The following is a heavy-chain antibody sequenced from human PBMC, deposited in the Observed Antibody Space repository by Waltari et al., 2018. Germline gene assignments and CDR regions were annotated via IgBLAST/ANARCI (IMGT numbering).Heavy chain of an antibody. V-gene: IGHV4-39*07. D-gene: IGHD3-16*01. CDR1: GGSIISSSYY. J-gene: IGHJ4*02. CDR2: IYYNGTT. CDR3: ASEPMITVVTPCFFH. Sequence: QLQLQESGPGLVKPSETLSLTATVSGGSIISSSYYWGWIRQPPGKGLEWIGSIYYNGTTADNPSLTSRLTIAVDTPKTQFSLKLSSVTAADPAVYYCASEPMITVVTPCFFHWGPGTRVTVSS.